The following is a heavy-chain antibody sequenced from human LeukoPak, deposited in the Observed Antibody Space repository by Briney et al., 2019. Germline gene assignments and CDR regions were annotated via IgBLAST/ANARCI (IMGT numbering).Heavy chain of an antibody. Sequence: ASVKVSCKASGYTFTGYYMHWVRQAPGQGLEWMGWINPNSGGTNYAQKFQGRVTMTRDTSISTAYMELSRLRSDDTAVYYCAAYYYGSGSYPEIFDYWGQGTLVTVSS. V-gene: IGHV1-2*02. J-gene: IGHJ4*02. CDR2: INPNSGGT. CDR1: GYTFTGYY. D-gene: IGHD3-10*01. CDR3: AAYYYGSGSYPEIFDY.